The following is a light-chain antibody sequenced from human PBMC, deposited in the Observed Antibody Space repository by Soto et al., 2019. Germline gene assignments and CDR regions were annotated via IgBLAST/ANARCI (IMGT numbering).Light chain of an antibody. CDR2: KAS. CDR3: QQYNSSIT. J-gene: IGKJ4*01. Sequence: DIQMTQSPSTLSASVGDRVTITCRASQSISSWLAWYQQKPGKAPKLLIYKASSLESGVPSRFSGSGSGTEFTLTISSLQPDDFANYYCQQYNSSITFGGGPKVDIK. V-gene: IGKV1-5*03. CDR1: QSISSW.